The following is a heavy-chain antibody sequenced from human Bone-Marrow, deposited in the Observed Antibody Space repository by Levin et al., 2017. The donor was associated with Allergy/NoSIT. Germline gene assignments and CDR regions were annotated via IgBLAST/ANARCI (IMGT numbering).Heavy chain of an antibody. CDR3: ARDQFRRATNGGGWFDG. V-gene: IGHV3-7*01. CDR2: IKEDGSEK. D-gene: IGHD5-24*01. Sequence: ETLSLTCAASGFTFSNSWMSWVRQAPGKGLEWVANIKEDGSEKYYVDSVKGRFTISRDNAKNSLFVQMNSLRVEDTPVYYCARDQFRRATNGGGWFDGWSQRTLVAVTS. CDR1: GFTFSNSW. J-gene: IGHJ5*02.